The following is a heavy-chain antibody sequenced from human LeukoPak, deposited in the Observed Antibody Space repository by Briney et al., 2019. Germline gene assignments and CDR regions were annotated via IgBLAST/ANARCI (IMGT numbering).Heavy chain of an antibody. V-gene: IGHV4-59*07. D-gene: IGHD3-22*01. CDR3: ASYDSSGYYAFFDY. J-gene: IGHJ4*02. Sequence: SDTLSLTCTVSGVALSSYYWSWIRQPPGQGLESRGYIYYSRSTNYNHSLKSRVTTSVDTSKNQFSLKLSSVTAADTAVYYCASYDSSGYYAFFDYWGQGTLVTVSS. CDR2: IYYSRST. CDR1: GVALSSYY.